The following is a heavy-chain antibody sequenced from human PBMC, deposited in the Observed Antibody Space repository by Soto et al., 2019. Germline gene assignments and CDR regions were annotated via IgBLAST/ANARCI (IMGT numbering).Heavy chain of an antibody. V-gene: IGHV3-48*02. J-gene: IGHJ4*02. CDR1: GFTFSSYS. CDR2: ISSTSETK. CDR3: VRDLRLPDS. Sequence: EVLLVESGGALAQPGGSLRLSCAASGFTFSSYSMDWVRQAPGKGLEWVSFISSTSETKYYADSVKGRFTISRDNAKNSLYLPMKSLSDEDTAVYYCVRDLRLPDSWGEGTLVTVSS. D-gene: IGHD3-9*01.